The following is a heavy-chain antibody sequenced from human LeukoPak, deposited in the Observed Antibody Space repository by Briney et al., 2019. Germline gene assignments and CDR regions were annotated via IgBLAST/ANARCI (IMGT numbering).Heavy chain of an antibody. J-gene: IGHJ4*02. CDR2: IYYSGST. CDR3: ARWAGTTSFDY. D-gene: IGHD1-1*01. CDR1: GGSFSGHY. Sequence: PSETLSLTCAVYGGSFSGHYWGWIRQPPGKGLEWIGSIYYSGSTYYNPSLKSRVTISVDTSKNQFSLKLSSVTAADTAVYYCARWAGTTSFDYWGQGTLVTVSS. V-gene: IGHV4-34*01.